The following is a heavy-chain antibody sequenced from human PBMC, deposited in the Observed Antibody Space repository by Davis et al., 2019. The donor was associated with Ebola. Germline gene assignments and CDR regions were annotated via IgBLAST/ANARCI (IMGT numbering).Heavy chain of an antibody. CDR3: ARLYGSGSYLSPYGMDV. V-gene: IGHV5-51*01. CDR1: GYSFTSCW. D-gene: IGHD3-10*01. Sequence: GGSLRLSCKGSGYSFTSCWIGWVRQMPGKGLEWMGIIYPGDSDTRYSPSFQGQVTISADKSISTAYLQWSSLKASDTAMYYCARLYGSGSYLSPYGMDVWGQGTTVTVSS. J-gene: IGHJ6*02. CDR2: IYPGDSDT.